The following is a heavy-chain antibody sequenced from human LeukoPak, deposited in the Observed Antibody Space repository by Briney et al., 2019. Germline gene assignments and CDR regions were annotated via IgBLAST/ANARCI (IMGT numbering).Heavy chain of an antibody. J-gene: IGHJ4*02. CDR3: ARDATVGVPGTLYFDH. V-gene: IGHV3-48*03. D-gene: IGHD6-19*01. CDR2: IDSSSGTI. CDR1: GFTFSSYE. Sequence: GGSLRLSCAASGFTFSSYEMNWVRQAPGKGLEWVSYIDSSSGTIHYADSVKGRFTISRDNAKNSLYLQMNSLRAEDTAVYYCARDATVGVPGTLYFDHWGRGTLVTVSS.